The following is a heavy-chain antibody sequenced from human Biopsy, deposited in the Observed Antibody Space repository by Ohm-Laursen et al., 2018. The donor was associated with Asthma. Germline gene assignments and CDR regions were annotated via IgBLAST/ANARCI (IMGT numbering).Heavy chain of an antibody. D-gene: IGHD3-3*01. CDR1: GDSISSGGYY. J-gene: IGHJ6*02. Sequence: TLSLTCTVSGDSISSGGYYWSWIRQHPGKGLEWIGYIYYSGTTYYNPSLKSRVTISVDTSKNQFSLKLTSVTAADTAVYYCAGDRRVRFLEWPPAMDVWGQGTTVTVSS. CDR2: IYYSGTT. V-gene: IGHV4-31*03. CDR3: AGDRRVRFLEWPPAMDV.